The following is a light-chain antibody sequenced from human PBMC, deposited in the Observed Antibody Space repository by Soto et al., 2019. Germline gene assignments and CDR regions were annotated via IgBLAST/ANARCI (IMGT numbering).Light chain of an antibody. Sequence: EIVLTQSPGTLSLSPGERATLSCRASQSVPKNYLAWYQQKPGQAPRLLIDAATNRATGIPDRFSGSGSGTDFTLTISRLEPEDFAVYYCQQCATSPLTFGQGTKVEMK. CDR1: QSVPKNY. J-gene: IGKJ1*01. CDR2: AAT. V-gene: IGKV3-20*01. CDR3: QQCATSPLT.